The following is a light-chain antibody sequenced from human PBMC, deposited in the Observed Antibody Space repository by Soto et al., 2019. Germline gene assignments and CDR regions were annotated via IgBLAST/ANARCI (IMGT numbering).Light chain of an antibody. J-gene: IGKJ1*01. CDR2: AAS. V-gene: IGKV1-39*01. CDR3: QQSYSTPWT. Sequence: DIQMTQSPSSLSASVGDRVTITCRASQSMSSYLHWYQQNPGKAPTLLSYAASSLQSGVSSRFSVSGPGTDFTLTISSLQPEDFATYYCQQSYSTPWTFGQGTKVEIK. CDR1: QSMSSY.